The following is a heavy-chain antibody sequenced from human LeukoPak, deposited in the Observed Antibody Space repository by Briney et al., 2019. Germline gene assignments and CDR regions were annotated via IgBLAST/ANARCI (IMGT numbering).Heavy chain of an antibody. D-gene: IGHD3-10*01. Sequence: SETLSLTCAVYGGSFSGYYWSWIRQPPGKGLEWIGEINHSGSTNYNPSLKSRVTISVDTSKNQFSLKLTSVTAADTAIYYCAKSDYYGASDYWGQGTLVTVSS. CDR2: INHSGST. V-gene: IGHV4-34*01. CDR3: AKSDYYGASDY. CDR1: GGSFSGYY. J-gene: IGHJ4*02.